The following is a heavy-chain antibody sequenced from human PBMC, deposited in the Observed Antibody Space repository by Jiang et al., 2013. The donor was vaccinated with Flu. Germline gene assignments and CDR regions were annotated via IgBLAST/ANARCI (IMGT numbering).Heavy chain of an antibody. Sequence: GSGLVKPSETLSLTCTVSGGSISSSSYYWGWIRQPPGKGLEWIGSIYYSGSTYYNPSLKSRVTISVDTSKNQFSLKLSSVTAADTAVYYCARVSDRPIGNGVLDYWGQGTLVTVSS. CDR3: ARVSDRPIGNGVLDY. V-gene: IGHV4-39*07. CDR2: IYYSGST. J-gene: IGHJ4*02. CDR1: GGSISSSSYY. D-gene: IGHD2-21*02.